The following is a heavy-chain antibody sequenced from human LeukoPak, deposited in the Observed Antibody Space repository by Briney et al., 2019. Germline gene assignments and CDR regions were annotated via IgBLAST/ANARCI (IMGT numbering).Heavy chain of an antibody. D-gene: IGHD3-22*01. Sequence: GASVKVSCKASGYTFTNYGLSWVRQAPGQGLEWMGWISAYDGNTKHAPKLQGRVTMTTDTSTSTAYMELRSLRSDDTAVYYCARDFRKDDSSAYYYIGWFDPWGQGTLVTVSS. V-gene: IGHV1-18*01. CDR3: ARDFRKDDSSAYYYIGWFDP. CDR2: ISAYDGNT. CDR1: GYTFTNYG. J-gene: IGHJ5*02.